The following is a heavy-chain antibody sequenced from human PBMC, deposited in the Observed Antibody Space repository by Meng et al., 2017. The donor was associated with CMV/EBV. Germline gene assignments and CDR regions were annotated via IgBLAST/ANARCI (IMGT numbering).Heavy chain of an antibody. V-gene: IGHV3-23*03. Sequence: GGSLRLSCAASGFTFSSYAMSWVRQAPGKGLEWVSVIYSGGSSTYYADSVKGRFTISRDNSKNTLYLQMNSLRAEDTAVYYCAKNYDSSGYDSSYYFDYWGQGTLVTVSS. J-gene: IGHJ4*02. D-gene: IGHD3-22*01. CDR3: AKNYDSSGYDSSYYFDY. CDR2: IYSGGSST. CDR1: GFTFSSYA.